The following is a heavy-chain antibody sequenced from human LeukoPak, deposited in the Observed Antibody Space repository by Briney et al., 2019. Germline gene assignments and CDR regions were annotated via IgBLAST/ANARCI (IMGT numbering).Heavy chain of an antibody. J-gene: IGHJ3*02. CDR1: GGSISSSSYY. V-gene: IGHV4-39*07. D-gene: IGHD3-22*01. Sequence: SETLSLTCTVSGGSISSSSYYWGWIRQPPGKGLEWIGSIYYSGSTYYNPSLKSRVTISVDTSKNQFSLKLRSVTAAETAVYYCARVGGITMIVVLITDAFDIWGQGKMVTVSS. CDR3: ARVGGITMIVVLITDAFDI. CDR2: IYYSGST.